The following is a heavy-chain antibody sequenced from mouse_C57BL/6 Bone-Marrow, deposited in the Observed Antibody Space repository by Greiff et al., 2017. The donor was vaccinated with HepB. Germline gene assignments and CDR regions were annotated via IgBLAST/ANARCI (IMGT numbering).Heavy chain of an antibody. CDR3: ARELPHFDY. CDR2: INPNNGGT. Sequence: VQLQQSGPELVKPGASVKISCKASGYTFTDYYMNWVKQSHGKSLEWIGDINPNNGGTSYNQKFKGKATLTVDKSSSTAYMELRSLTSEDSAVYYCARELPHFDYWGQGTTLTVSS. V-gene: IGHV1-26*01. D-gene: IGHD5-5*01. CDR1: GYTFTDYY. J-gene: IGHJ2*01.